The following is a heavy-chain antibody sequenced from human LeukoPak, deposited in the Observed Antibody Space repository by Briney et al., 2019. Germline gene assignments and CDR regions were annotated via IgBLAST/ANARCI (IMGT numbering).Heavy chain of an antibody. V-gene: IGHV3-33*03. D-gene: IGHD3-10*02. CDR2: IWSDGSNK. CDR3: AELGITMIGGV. CDR1: GFTFSTYG. Sequence: QTGGSLRLSCAASGFTFSTYGMHWVRQAPGKGLEWVAFIWSDGSNKYYADSVKGRYTISRDNAKNSLYLQMNSLRAEDTAVYYCAELGITMIGGVWGKGTTVTISS. J-gene: IGHJ6*04.